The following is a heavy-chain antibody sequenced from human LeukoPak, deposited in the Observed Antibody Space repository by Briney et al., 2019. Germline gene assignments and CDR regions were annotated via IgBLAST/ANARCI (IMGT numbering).Heavy chain of an antibody. V-gene: IGHV3-30*04. CDR3: ARTLIEYSVSSCYFDY. CDR1: GFTYTKHA. J-gene: IGHJ4*02. Sequence: PGGSLRLSCAASGFTYTKHAMHWVRQAPGKGLEWVAVISYDGSNKKYPDSVEGRFTISRDNSKNTLYLQMNSLRAEDTAVYYCARTLIEYSVSSCYFDYWGQGTLVTASS. CDR2: ISYDGSNK. D-gene: IGHD6-6*01.